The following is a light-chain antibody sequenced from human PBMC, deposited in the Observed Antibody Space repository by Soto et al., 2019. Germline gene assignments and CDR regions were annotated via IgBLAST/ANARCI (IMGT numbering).Light chain of an antibody. J-gene: IGKJ2*01. Sequence: ESVLTQSPGTLSLSPGDRATLSCRASQSVSSTYLAWYQQKPGQAPRLLIYGASTRATGIPDRFSGSGSGTDFTLTISRLEPEDFAVYYCQQYDTSPPMYTFGPGTKLEIK. CDR3: QQYDTSPPMYT. CDR1: QSVSSTY. V-gene: IGKV3-20*01. CDR2: GAS.